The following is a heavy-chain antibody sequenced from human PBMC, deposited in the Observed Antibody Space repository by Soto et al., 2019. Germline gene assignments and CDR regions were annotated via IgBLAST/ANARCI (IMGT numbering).Heavy chain of an antibody. CDR2: ISAYNGNT. D-gene: IGHD6-13*01. CDR1: GYTFTSYG. CDR3: ARVYTSTYHYGMDV. J-gene: IGHJ6*02. V-gene: IGHV1-18*01. Sequence: ASVKVSCKASGYTFTSYGISWVRQAPGQGLEWMGWISAYNGNTNYAQKLQGRVTMTTDTSTSTAYMELRSLRSDDTAVYYCARVYTSTYHYGMDVWGQGTTVTVSS.